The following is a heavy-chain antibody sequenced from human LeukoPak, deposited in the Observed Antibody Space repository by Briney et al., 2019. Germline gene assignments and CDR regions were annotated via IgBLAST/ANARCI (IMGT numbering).Heavy chain of an antibody. D-gene: IGHD2-2*01. V-gene: IGHV1-18*01. J-gene: IGHJ6*03. Sequence: ASVTVSFKASGYTFTSCGISWVRQAPGQGLEWMGWISAYNGNTNYAQKLQGRVTMTTDTSTSTAYMELRSLRSDDTAVYYCARNVVVPAATYYYYYYMDVWGKGTTVTVSS. CDR1: GYTFTSCG. CDR3: ARNVVVPAATYYYYYYMDV. CDR2: ISAYNGNT.